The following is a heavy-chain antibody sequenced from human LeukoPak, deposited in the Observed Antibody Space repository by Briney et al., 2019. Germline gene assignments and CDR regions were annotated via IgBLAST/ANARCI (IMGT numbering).Heavy chain of an antibody. D-gene: IGHD2-2*01. CDR1: GGSFSGYY. J-gene: IGHJ3*02. CDR3: ASGRRGVVPAAMVGDAFDI. Sequence: PSETLSLTCAVYGGSFSGYYWSWIRQPPGKGLEWIGEINHSGSTNYNPSLKSRVTISVDTSKNQFSLKLSSVTAADTAVYYCASGRRGVVPAAMVGDAFDIWGQGTMVTVSS. CDR2: INHSGST. V-gene: IGHV4-34*01.